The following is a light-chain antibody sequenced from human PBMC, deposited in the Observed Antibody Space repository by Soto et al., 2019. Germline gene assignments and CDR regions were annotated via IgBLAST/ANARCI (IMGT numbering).Light chain of an antibody. V-gene: IGLV3-1*01. J-gene: IGLJ1*01. Sequence: SYELTQPPSVSVSPGQTASITCSGDKLGDKYACWYQQKPGQSPVVVIYQDSKRPSGIPERFSGSNSGNTATLTISGTQAMDEADYYCQAWDSSTPGVFGTGTKLTVL. CDR3: QAWDSSTPGV. CDR2: QDS. CDR1: KLGDKY.